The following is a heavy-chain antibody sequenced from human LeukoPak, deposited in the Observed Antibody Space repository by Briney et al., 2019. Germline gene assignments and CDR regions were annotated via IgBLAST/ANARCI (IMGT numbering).Heavy chain of an antibody. CDR3: ARVQTRRITIFGVVRNYYYYGMDV. CDR2: MNPNSGNT. Sequence: RASVKVSCKASGYTFTSYDINRVRQATGQGLEWMGWMNPNSGNTGYAQKFQGRVTMTRNTSISTAYMELSSLRSEDTAVYYCARVQTRRITIFGVVRNYYYYGMDVWGQGTTVTVSS. CDR1: GYTFTSYD. V-gene: IGHV1-8*01. D-gene: IGHD3-3*01. J-gene: IGHJ6*02.